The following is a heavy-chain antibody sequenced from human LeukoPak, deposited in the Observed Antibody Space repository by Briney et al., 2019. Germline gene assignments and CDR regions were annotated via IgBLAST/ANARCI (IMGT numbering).Heavy chain of an antibody. D-gene: IGHD6-13*01. CDR2: ISSSGSTI. CDR3: AGDVGSWYLVFDY. J-gene: IGHJ4*02. Sequence: PSETLSLTCAVYGGSFSDYYWSWIRQAPGKGLEWVSYISSSGSTIYYADSVKGRFTISRDNAKNSLYLQMNSLRAEDTAVYYCAGDVGSWYLVFDYWGQGTLVTVSS. CDR1: GGSFSDYY. V-gene: IGHV3-11*04.